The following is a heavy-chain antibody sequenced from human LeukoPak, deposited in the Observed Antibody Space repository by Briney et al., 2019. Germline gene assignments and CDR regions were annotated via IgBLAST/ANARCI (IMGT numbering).Heavy chain of an antibody. D-gene: IGHD3-22*01. CDR1: GFTFSSYS. CDR2: ISSSSSYI. Sequence: PGGSLRLSCAASGFTFSSYSTNWVRQAPGKGLERVSSISSSSSYIYYADSVKGRFTISRDNAKNSLYLQMNSLRAEDTAVYYCARDRGYYDSSGYPWGQGTLVTVSS. J-gene: IGHJ5*02. V-gene: IGHV3-21*01. CDR3: ARDRGYYDSSGYP.